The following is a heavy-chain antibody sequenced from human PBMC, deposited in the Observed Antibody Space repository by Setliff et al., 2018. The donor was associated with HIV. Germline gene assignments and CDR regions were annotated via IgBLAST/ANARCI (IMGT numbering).Heavy chain of an antibody. J-gene: IGHJ6*02. V-gene: IGHV3-7*01. CDR1: GFTFSSFW. D-gene: IGHD3-16*01. CDR2: INQVESEK. Sequence: PGGSLRLSCAASGFTFSSFWMSWVRQAPGKGLEWVANINQVESEKYYVDSVKGRFTSSRDNAKNSLYLQMNSLGVEDTAIYFWVRGKRYAYTSGGLDVWGQGTTVTVSS. CDR3: VRGKRYAYTSGGLDV.